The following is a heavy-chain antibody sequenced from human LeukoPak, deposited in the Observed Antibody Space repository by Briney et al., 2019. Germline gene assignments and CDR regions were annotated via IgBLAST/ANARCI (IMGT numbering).Heavy chain of an antibody. J-gene: IGHJ5*02. CDR2: ISGSGGST. D-gene: IGHD6-19*01. CDR1: GFTFSNYA. CDR3: AKTGAVAPLNWFDP. Sequence: GGSLRLSCAASGFTFSNYAMSWVRQAPGKGLEWVPTISGSGGSTYYADSVKGRFTISRDTSKNTLYLQMNSLRAEDTAVYYCAKTGAVAPLNWFDPWGQGTLVTVSS. V-gene: IGHV3-23*01.